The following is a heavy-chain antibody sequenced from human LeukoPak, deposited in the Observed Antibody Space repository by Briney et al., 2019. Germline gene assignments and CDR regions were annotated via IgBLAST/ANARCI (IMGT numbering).Heavy chain of an antibody. V-gene: IGHV3-23*01. CDR2: ISGTTTGT. D-gene: IGHD1-14*01. Sequence: GGSLRLSCAASGFTFSTCAMSWVRQAPGKGLEWVSGISGTTTGTYYADSVKGRFTISRDNSKNTLFLQVNSLRAEDTAVYYCAKVRTYFYHGLDVWGQGTTVTVSS. J-gene: IGHJ6*02. CDR3: AKVRTYFYHGLDV. CDR1: GFTFSTCA.